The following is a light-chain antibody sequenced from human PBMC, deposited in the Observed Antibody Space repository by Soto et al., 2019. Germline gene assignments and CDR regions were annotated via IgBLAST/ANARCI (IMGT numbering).Light chain of an antibody. CDR2: GNT. V-gene: IGLV1-40*01. Sequence: QSVLTQPPSVSGAPGQRVTIPCTGSSSNIGAPFDVHWYLQLPGTAPKLLIYGNTNRPSGVPDRFSGSKSGTSASLAITGLQAEDAATYYCSSYTTTTTLGVFGGGTEVTVL. CDR3: SSYTTTTTLGV. CDR1: SSNIGAPFD. J-gene: IGLJ3*02.